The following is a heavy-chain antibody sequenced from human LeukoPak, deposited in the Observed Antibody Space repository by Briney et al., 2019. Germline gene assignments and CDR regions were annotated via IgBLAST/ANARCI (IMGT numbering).Heavy chain of an antibody. CDR3: ARDQAGSGYYFRRFDY. CDR2: INPSGGST. J-gene: IGHJ4*02. CDR1: GYTFTNYY. Sequence: GASVKVSCKASGYTFTNYYMHWVRQAPGQGLEWMGIINPSGGSTSYAQKFQDRVTMTRDTSTSTVYMELSSLRSEDTAVYYCARDQAGSGYYFRRFDYWGQGTLVTVSS. D-gene: IGHD3-22*01. V-gene: IGHV1-46*01.